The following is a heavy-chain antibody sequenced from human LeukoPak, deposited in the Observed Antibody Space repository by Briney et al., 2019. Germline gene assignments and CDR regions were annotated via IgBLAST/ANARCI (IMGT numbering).Heavy chain of an antibody. Sequence: PGGSLRLSCAASGFTISDYGLVWFRQAPGKGLKWASGSRSGGANNFYADAVKGRFTISRDNSKNTLYLQMNSLRADDTAVYYCGRDPNGDYLGAFEFWGHGTTVIVSS. CDR2: SRSGGANN. J-gene: IGHJ3*01. D-gene: IGHD4-17*01. CDR3: GRDPNGDYLGAFEF. CDR1: GFTISDYG. V-gene: IGHV3-23*01.